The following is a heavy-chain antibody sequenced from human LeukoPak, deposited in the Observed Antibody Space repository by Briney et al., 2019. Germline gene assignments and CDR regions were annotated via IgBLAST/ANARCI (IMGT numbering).Heavy chain of an antibody. CDR2: IYYTGST. D-gene: IGHD2-15*01. CDR1: GGSISTHY. J-gene: IGHJ6*03. V-gene: IGHV4-59*11. CDR3: ARVGYCSGGSCYSRDNYYYYYYMDV. Sequence: SETLSLTCVVSGGSISTHYWTWIRQPPGKGLEWLGYIYYTGSTNYNPSLKSRVTISVDTSKNQFSLKLSSVTAADTAVYYCARVGYCSGGSCYSRDNYYYYYYMDVWGKGTTVTVSS.